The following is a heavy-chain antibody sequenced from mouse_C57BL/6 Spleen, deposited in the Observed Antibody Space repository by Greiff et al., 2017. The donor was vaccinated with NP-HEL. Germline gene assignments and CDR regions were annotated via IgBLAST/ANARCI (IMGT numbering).Heavy chain of an antibody. CDR2: INPNYGTT. Sequence: LVESGPELVKPGASVKISCKASGYSFTDYNMNWVKQSNGKSLEWIGVINPNYGTTSYNQKFKGKATLTVDQSSSTAYMQLNSLTSEDSAVYYCARNSYGSSYEDAMDYWGQGTSVTVSS. CDR3: ARNSYGSSYEDAMDY. V-gene: IGHV1-39*01. D-gene: IGHD1-1*01. J-gene: IGHJ4*01. CDR1: GYSFTDYN.